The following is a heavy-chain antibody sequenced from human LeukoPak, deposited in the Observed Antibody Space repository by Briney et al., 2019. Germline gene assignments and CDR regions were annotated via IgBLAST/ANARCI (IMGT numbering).Heavy chain of an antibody. CDR3: AREASGSYFHH. V-gene: IGHV3-53*01. Sequence: GGSLRLSCAASGFIVSNNYMSWDRQAPGKGLEWVSVLHSGGSTYYADSVKGRFTISRDNSKNTVYLQMNRLRAEDTAVYYCAREASGSYFHHWGQGTLVTVSS. CDR1: GFIVSNNY. J-gene: IGHJ1*01. D-gene: IGHD1-26*01. CDR2: LHSGGST.